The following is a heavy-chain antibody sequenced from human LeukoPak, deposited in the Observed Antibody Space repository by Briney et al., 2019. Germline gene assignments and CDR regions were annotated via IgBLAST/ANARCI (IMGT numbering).Heavy chain of an antibody. Sequence: GRSLRLSCAASGFTFDDYAMHWVRQAPGKGLEWVSGISWNSGSIGYADSVKGRFTISRDNAKNSLYLQMNSLRAEDTALYYCAKGIVAGDYYYYYMDVWGKGATVTVSS. V-gene: IGHV3-9*01. CDR1: GFTFDDYA. J-gene: IGHJ6*03. D-gene: IGHD6-19*01. CDR2: ISWNSGSI. CDR3: AKGIVAGDYYYYYMDV.